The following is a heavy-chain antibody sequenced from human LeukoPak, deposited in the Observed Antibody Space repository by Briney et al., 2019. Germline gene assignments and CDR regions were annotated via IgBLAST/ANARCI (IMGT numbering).Heavy chain of an antibody. J-gene: IGHJ4*02. D-gene: IGHD2-8*01. V-gene: IGHV3-23*01. CDR3: AKDTSIGKYCTNGVCSPFDY. CDR2: ISDSGDYT. CDR1: GFTFSSYA. Sequence: GGSLRLSCAGSGFTFSSYAMSWVRQAPGQGLEGVSVISDSGDYTSYTDSVRGRFTISRDNSRNTLYLQMISLSPEDTAVYYCAKDTSIGKYCTNGVCSPFDYWGQGTLVTVSS.